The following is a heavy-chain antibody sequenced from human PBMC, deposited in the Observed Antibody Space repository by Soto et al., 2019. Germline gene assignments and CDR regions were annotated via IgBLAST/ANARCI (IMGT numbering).Heavy chain of an antibody. CDR1: GGTFSSYA. J-gene: IGHJ6*02. CDR3: AREGDYYGMDV. V-gene: IGHV1-69*06. Sequence: SVKVSCKASGGTFSSYATSWVRQAPGQGLEWMGGIIPICGTANYAQKFQGRVTITADKSTSTAYMELSSLRSEDTAVYYCAREGDYYGMDVWGQGTTVTVSS. CDR2: IIPICGTA.